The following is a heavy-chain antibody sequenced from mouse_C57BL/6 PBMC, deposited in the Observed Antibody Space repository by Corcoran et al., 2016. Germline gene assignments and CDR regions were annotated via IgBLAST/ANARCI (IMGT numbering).Heavy chain of an antibody. D-gene: IGHD2-5*01. Sequence: QIQLVQSGPELKKPGETVKISCKASGYTFTTYGMSWVKQAPGKGLKWMGWINTYSGVPTYADDFKGRFAISLETSASTAYLQINNLKNEDTATYFCARWGYSNSWFAYWGQGTLVTVSA. J-gene: IGHJ3*01. CDR1: GYTFTTYG. V-gene: IGHV9-3*01. CDR3: ARWGYSNSWFAY. CDR2: INTYSGVP.